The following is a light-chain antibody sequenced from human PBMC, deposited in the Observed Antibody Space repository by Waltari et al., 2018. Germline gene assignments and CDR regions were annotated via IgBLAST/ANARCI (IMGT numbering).Light chain of an antibody. CDR2: TTS. V-gene: IGKV3-20*01. CDR3: QKYGGSPPYT. Sequence: ETVLTQSPGTLSLSPGERATLSCRASQSVSSSHLAWYQPKPGQAPRVLIYTTSNRATGIPDRFSGSGSGTDFTLTISRLEAEDFAVYYCQKYGGSPPYTFGLGTKLEIK. J-gene: IGKJ2*01. CDR1: QSVSSSH.